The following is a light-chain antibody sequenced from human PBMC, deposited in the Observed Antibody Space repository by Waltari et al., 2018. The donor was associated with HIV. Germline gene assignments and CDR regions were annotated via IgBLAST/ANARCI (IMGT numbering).Light chain of an antibody. CDR2: DAS. J-gene: IGKJ2*03. Sequence: EIVLTQSPGTLSLSPGERATLSCRASQSVSSNSLAWYQQKPGQAPRLLIYDASNRATGIPDRFSGSGSGTDFSLTISRLEPEDFSVYYCQHYGTLPYSFGQGTKLEIK. CDR1: QSVSSNS. CDR3: QHYGTLPYS. V-gene: IGKV3-20*01.